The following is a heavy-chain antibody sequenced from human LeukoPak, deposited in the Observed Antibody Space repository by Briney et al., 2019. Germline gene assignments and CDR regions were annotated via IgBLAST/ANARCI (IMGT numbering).Heavy chain of an antibody. D-gene: IGHD1-26*01. CDR2: IKQDGSER. CDR1: GFTFSSYW. Sequence: GGSLRLSCAASGFTFSSYWMSWVRQAPGKGMGWVANIKQDGSERYYVDSVKGRFTISKDNAKNSLYLQMNSLRAEDTSVYYCARDRGGSYYGYWGQGTLVTVSS. CDR3: ARDRGGSYYGY. J-gene: IGHJ4*02. V-gene: IGHV3-7*01.